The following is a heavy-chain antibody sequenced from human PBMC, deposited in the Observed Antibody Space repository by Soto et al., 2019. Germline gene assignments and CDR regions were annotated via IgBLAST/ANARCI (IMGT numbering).Heavy chain of an antibody. V-gene: IGHV3-48*03. J-gene: IGHJ4*02. Sequence: GGSLILSCAPSGFTFSTYEMIWVRQAPGKGLECISYITRGSDTIHYADSVKGRFTISRDNAENSLYLQMNSLRVEDTAVYYCASVWSGYSGAHYWGQGTLVTVSS. D-gene: IGHD3-3*01. CDR3: ASVWSGYSGAHY. CDR2: ITRGSDTI. CDR1: GFTFSTYE.